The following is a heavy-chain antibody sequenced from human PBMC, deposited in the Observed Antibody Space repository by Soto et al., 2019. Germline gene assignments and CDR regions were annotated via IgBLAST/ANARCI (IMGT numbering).Heavy chain of an antibody. V-gene: IGHV4-59*01. Sequence: PSETLSLTCSVSGDSIRSYYWSWSRQPPGKGLEWIGYTSHSGSTKYNPSLKSRVTMSMDTSRNQFSLRMTSVTSADTAFYYCTRGGSGYSSTWAAYWGQGTLVTVSS. CDR2: TSHSGST. D-gene: IGHD6-13*01. J-gene: IGHJ4*02. CDR3: TRGGSGYSSTWAAY. CDR1: GDSIRSYY.